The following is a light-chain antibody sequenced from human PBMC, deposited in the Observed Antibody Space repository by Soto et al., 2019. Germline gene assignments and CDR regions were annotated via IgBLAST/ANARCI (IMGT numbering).Light chain of an antibody. CDR3: QQYGASPRT. Sequence: EIVLTQSPGTLSLCPGERATLSCRASQSVSSSYLAWYQHKPGQAPRLLIYGASSRATGIPDRFSGSGTGTDFTLTISRLEPEDFAVYYCQQYGASPRTFGQGTKV. V-gene: IGKV3-20*01. CDR1: QSVSSSY. CDR2: GAS. J-gene: IGKJ1*01.